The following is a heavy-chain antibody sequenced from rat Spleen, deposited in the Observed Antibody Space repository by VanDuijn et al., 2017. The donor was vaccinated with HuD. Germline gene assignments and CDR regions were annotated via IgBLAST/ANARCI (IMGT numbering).Heavy chain of an antibody. CDR2: INSAGST. J-gene: IGHJ2*01. D-gene: IGHD1-1*01. CDR1: GYSITSGYG. Sequence: EVQLQESGPGLVKPSQSLSLTCSVTGYSITSGYGWNWIRKFPGNKLEWMGYINSAGSTNYNPPLKSQISITRDTSNNQFFLQLTSVTTEDTATYYCARRGLQSYYFDYWGKGVMVTVSS. CDR3: ARRGLQSYYFDY. V-gene: IGHV3-3*01.